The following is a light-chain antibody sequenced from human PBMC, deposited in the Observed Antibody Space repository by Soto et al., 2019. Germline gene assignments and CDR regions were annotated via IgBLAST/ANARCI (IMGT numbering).Light chain of an antibody. J-gene: IGLJ2*01. CDR3: SSFAGSNNFV. CDR1: SSDVGAYNF. V-gene: IGLV2-8*01. CDR2: EXX. Sequence: QSVLTQPPSASGSPGQSVTISCTGTSSDVGAYNFVSWYQQHPGXXXXXXXSEXXXXPXGXPXXXXGXXXXXXXXXXXXGXQAEDEADYYCSSFAGSNNFVFGGGTKLTVL.